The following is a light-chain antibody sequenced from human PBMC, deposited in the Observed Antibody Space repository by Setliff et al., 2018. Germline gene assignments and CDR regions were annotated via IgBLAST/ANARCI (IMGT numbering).Light chain of an antibody. CDR2: DVI. CDR1: SSDIGGYNY. J-gene: IGLJ1*01. CDR3: ASYTATSTPLYV. V-gene: IGLV2-14*03. Sequence: QPALTQPASVSGSPGQSITISCTGTSSDIGGYNYVSWYQQHPGKAPKLMIYDVINRPSGISHRFSGSKSGNTASLTISGLQPEDEADYYCASYTATSTPLYVFGTGTKVTVL.